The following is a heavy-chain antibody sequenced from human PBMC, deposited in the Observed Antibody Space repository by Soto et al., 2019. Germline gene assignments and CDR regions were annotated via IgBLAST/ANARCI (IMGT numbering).Heavy chain of an antibody. CDR1: GFTFSSYA. J-gene: IGHJ3*02. D-gene: IGHD4-17*01. CDR3: ARDFRATVTTLLAFDI. Sequence: QVQLVESGGGVVQPGRSLRLSGTASGFTFSSYAMHWVRQAPGKGLEWVAVISYDGSNKYYADSVKGRFTISRDNSKNTLYLQMNSLRAEYTAVYYCARDFRATVTTLLAFDIWGQGTMVTVSS. CDR2: ISYDGSNK. V-gene: IGHV3-30-3*01.